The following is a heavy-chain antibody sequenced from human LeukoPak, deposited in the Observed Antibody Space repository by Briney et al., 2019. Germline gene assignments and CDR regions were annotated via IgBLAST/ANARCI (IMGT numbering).Heavy chain of an antibody. CDR3: ARDILGVAVAFSTWFAP. V-gene: IGHV4-59*12. CDR2: IYYSGST. D-gene: IGHD6-19*01. J-gene: IGHJ5*02. Sequence: SETLSLTCTVSGGSISNYYWSWIRQSPGKGLEWIGYIYYSGSTNYNPSLKSRVTISVDTSKNQFSLKLSSVTAADTAVYYCARDILGVAVAFSTWFAPWGQGTLVTVSS. CDR1: GGSISNYY.